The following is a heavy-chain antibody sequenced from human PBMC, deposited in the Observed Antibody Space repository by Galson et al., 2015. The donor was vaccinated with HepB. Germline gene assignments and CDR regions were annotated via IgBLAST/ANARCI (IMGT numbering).Heavy chain of an antibody. V-gene: IGHV1-18*01. CDR2: ISPYNGNT. Sequence: SVKVSCKASGYTFTTYGISWVRQAPGQGLEWMGWISPYNGNTNYAQNLQGRVTMTTDTSTSTAYMELRSLRSDDTAVYYCARAPRWDCSGTSCYSRPGDYWGQGTLVTVSS. CDR1: GYTFTTYG. CDR3: ARAPRWDCSGTSCYSRPGDY. D-gene: IGHD2-2*01. J-gene: IGHJ4*02.